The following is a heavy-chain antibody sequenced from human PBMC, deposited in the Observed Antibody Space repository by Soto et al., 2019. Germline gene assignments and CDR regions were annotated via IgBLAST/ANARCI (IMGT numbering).Heavy chain of an antibody. D-gene: IGHD3-10*01. V-gene: IGHV3-53*01. J-gene: IGHJ5*02. CDR3: AKVGPYDSVSCMFRYNWFGP. Sequence: EVQLMESGGGLMQPGGSLRLSCAAAGLSVSTSHISWVRLAPGKGLEWVSVIYSGGATHYAVSVKGRLIISRDKSKNTVDLQMNSLRAEDTAVYYCAKVGPYDSVSCMFRYNWFGPWGQGTLVTVSS. CDR1: GLSVSTSH. CDR2: IYSGGAT.